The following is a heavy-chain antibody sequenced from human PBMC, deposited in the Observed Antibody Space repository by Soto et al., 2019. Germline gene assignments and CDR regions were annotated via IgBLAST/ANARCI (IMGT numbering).Heavy chain of an antibody. CDR1: GFSLTTRGVG. Sequence: QITLNESGPTVVRPTETLTLTCRFSGFSLTTRGVGGGGIRQSPGKAPEWLALIYWEDDKRYSASLKSRLTITKDTSKNQVVLTVSDLDPTDTATYYCAHRVLRTVFGLVTTTAIYFDFWGQGTPVAVSS. V-gene: IGHV2-5*02. J-gene: IGHJ4*02. D-gene: IGHD3-3*01. CDR3: AHRVLRTVFGLVTTTAIYFDF. CDR2: IYWEDDK.